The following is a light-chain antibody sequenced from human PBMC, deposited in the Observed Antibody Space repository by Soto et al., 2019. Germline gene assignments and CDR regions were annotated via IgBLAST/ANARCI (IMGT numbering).Light chain of an antibody. Sequence: IVLPQSPGPLSLSPGERATLSCRASQSVSSSYLAWYQHKPGQAPRLLIYGASARATGIPARFSGSGSGTEFTLTISSLQSEDFAIYYCQQYNNWPPITFGQGTRLEIK. CDR1: QSVSSSY. J-gene: IGKJ5*01. CDR3: QQYNNWPPIT. V-gene: IGKV3D-15*01. CDR2: GAS.